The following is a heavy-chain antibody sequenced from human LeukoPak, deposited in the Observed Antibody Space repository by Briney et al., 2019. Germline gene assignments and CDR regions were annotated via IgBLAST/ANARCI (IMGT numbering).Heavy chain of an antibody. CDR3: AKVRLLWFGDLTGPFDY. D-gene: IGHD3-10*01. CDR2: ISGSGGST. Sequence: PGGSLRLSCAASRFTFSSYAMSWVRQAPGKGLEWVSAISGSGGSTYYADSVKGRFTISRDNSKNTLYLQMNSLRAEDTAVYYCAKVRLLWFGDLTGPFDYWGQGTLVTVSS. J-gene: IGHJ4*02. V-gene: IGHV3-23*01. CDR1: RFTFSSYA.